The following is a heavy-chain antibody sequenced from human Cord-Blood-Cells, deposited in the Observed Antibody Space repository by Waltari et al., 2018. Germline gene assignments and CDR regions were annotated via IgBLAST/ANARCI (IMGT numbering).Heavy chain of an antibody. CDR3: ARSDYYGSGSYYPFDY. CDR2: IYYSGST. J-gene: IGHJ4*02. V-gene: IGHV4-39*07. D-gene: IGHD3-10*01. Sequence: QLQLQESGPGLVKPSETLSLTCTVSGGSISSSSYYWGWIRQPPGKGLEWIGSIYYSGSTYYNPSLKSLVTISVDTSKNQFSLKLSSVTAADTAVYYCARSDYYGSGSYYPFDYWGQGTLVTVSS. CDR1: GGSISSSSYY.